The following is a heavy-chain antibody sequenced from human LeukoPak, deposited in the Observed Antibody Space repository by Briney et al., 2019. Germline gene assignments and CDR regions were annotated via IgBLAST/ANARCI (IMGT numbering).Heavy chain of an antibody. D-gene: IGHD6-13*01. J-gene: IGHJ4*02. CDR3: ARHLHSSSWYYFSGGSYYFDY. Sequence: SETLSLTCAVYGGSFSGYYWSWIRQPPGKGLEWIGEINHSGSTNYNPSLKSRVTISVDTSKNQFSLKLSSVTAADTAVYYCARHLHSSSWYYFSGGSYYFDYWGQGTLVTVSS. CDR2: INHSGST. V-gene: IGHV4-34*01. CDR1: GGSFSGYY.